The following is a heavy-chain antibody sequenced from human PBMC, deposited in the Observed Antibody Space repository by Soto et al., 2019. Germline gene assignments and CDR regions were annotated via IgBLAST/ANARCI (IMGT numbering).Heavy chain of an antibody. CDR1: GYTFTSYY. CDR3: ARDRSVAVAGPGWFDP. CDR2: INAGNGNT. V-gene: IGHV1-3*01. Sequence: ASVKVSCKASGYTFTSYYMHWVRQAPGQRLEWMGWINAGNGNTKYSQKFQGRVTITRDTSASTAYMELSSLRSEDTAVYYCARDRSVAVAGPGWFDPWGQGTLVTVSS. D-gene: IGHD6-19*01. J-gene: IGHJ5*02.